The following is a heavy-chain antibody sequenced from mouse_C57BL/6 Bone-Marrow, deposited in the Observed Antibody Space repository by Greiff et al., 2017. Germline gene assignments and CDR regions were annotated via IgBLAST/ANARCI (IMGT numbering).Heavy chain of an antibody. D-gene: IGHD1-1*01. J-gene: IGHJ2*01. CDR3: ARLGYYGSSYNFDY. V-gene: IGHV1-81*01. CDR1: GYTFTSYG. CDR2: IYPRSGNT. Sequence: VKLVESGAELARPGASVKLSCKASGYTFTSYGISWVKQRTGQGLEWIGEIYPRSGNTYYNEKFKGKATLTVDKSSSTAYMQLSSLTSEDSAVYYCARLGYYGSSYNFDYWGQGTTLTVSS.